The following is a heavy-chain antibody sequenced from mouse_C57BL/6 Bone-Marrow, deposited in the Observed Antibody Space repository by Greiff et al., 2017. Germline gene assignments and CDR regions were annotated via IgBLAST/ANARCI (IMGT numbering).Heavy chain of an antibody. CDR3: ARSPLGRPWYYDV. CDR1: GYTFTSYW. V-gene: IGHV1-7*01. Sequence: VQLQESGAELVKPGASVKLSCKASGYTFTSYWMPWVKQRPGQGLEWIGYINPSSGYTKYNQKVKDKATLTADKSSSTAYMQLSSLTYEDSAVYYCARSPLGRPWYYDVWGTGTTVTVSS. D-gene: IGHD4-1*01. J-gene: IGHJ1*03. CDR2: INPSSGYT.